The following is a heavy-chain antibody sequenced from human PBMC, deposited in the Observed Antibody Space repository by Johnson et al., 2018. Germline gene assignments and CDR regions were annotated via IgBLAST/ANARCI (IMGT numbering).Heavy chain of an antibody. CDR1: GFNLNNYW. CDR3: ARRYDYTGRYYRQGAFDI. V-gene: IGHV3-7*01. CDR2: INQDVRET. D-gene: IGHD2-8*02. Sequence: VQLVESGGGLVQPGGSLRLPCAVSGFNLNNYWLTWVRQAPGKGLEWVANINQDVRETYYVGSVTGRCTLSRDIARYPLYLQTHSLRVEYTAVYYCARRYDYTGRYYRQGAFDIWGQGTMVTVSS. J-gene: IGHJ3*02.